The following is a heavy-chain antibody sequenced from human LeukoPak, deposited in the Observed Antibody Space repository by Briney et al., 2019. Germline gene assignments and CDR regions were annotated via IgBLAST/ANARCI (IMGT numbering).Heavy chain of an antibody. CDR3: ARNRDGYNSFDY. D-gene: IGHD5-24*01. CDR1: GGSINNGGYY. J-gene: IGHJ4*02. CDR2: IYYSGSS. Sequence: PSKTLSLTCTVSGGSINNGGYYWSWIRRHPGKGLEWIGYIYYSGSSYYNPSLRGRVTISVDTSKNHFSLKLSSVTAADTAVYYCARNRDGYNSFDYWGQGTLVTVSS. V-gene: IGHV4-31*03.